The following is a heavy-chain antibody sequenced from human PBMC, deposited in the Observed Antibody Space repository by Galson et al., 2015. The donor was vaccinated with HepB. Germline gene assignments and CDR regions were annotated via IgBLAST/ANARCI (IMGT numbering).Heavy chain of an antibody. CDR1: GFTFSSYW. Sequence: SLRLSCAASGFTFSSYWMSWVRQAPGKGLEWVANIKQDGSEKYYVDSVKGRFTISRDNSKNTLYLQMNSLRAEDTAVYYCARDLLGDSSGYESYYFDYWGQGTLVTVSS. CDR2: IKQDGSEK. V-gene: IGHV3-7*01. J-gene: IGHJ4*02. CDR3: ARDLLGDSSGYESYYFDY. D-gene: IGHD5-12*01.